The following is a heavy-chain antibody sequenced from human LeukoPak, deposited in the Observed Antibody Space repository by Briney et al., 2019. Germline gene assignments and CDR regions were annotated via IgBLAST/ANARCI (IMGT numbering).Heavy chain of an antibody. D-gene: IGHD6-19*01. CDR3: TRGGTSSGPGFDY. V-gene: IGHV6-1*01. CDR2: TYYRSKWYS. J-gene: IGHJ4*02. CDR1: GDSVSTNSAA. Sequence: SQTLSLTCAISGDSVSTNSAAWHWIRQSPSRGLEWLGRTYYRSKWYSEYAVSVRGRININSDTSKNHFSLQLKSVTPEDTAVYYCTRGGTSSGPGFDYWGQGTLVTVSS.